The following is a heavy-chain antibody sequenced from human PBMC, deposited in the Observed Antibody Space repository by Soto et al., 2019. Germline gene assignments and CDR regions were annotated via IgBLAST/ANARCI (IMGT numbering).Heavy chain of an antibody. CDR3: ARDLKMVRGVIITGYYGMDV. V-gene: IGHV1-18*04. Sequence: ASVKVSCKASGYTFTSYGISWVRQAPGQGLEWMGWISAYNGNTNYAQKLQGRVTMTTDTSTSTAYMELRSLRSDDTAVYYCARDLKMVRGVIITGYYGMDVWGQRTTVTVSS. J-gene: IGHJ6*02. CDR1: GYTFTSYG. D-gene: IGHD3-10*01. CDR2: ISAYNGNT.